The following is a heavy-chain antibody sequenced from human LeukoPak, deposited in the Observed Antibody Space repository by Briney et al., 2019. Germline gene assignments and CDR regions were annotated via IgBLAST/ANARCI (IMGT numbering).Heavy chain of an antibody. J-gene: IGHJ3*02. CDR1: GGSLSTSIYY. Sequence: ETLSLTCILSGGSLSTSIYYWGWTRHPPGKGLEWIGNIFYTGSTYYSPSLKTRLTISLETSRNQFSLKLTSVTAADAAVYYCAKSSGYGLVDIWGQGEMVTVSS. CDR2: IFYTGST. CDR3: AKSSGYGLVDI. D-gene: IGHD3-22*01. V-gene: IGHV4-39*07.